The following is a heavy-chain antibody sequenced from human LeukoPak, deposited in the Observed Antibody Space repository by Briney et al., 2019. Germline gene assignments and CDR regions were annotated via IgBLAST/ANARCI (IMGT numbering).Heavy chain of an antibody. CDR1: GYRFTSYW. CDR3: ARWRGSSSWLARYYYYGMDV. CDR2: IDPSDSYT. Sequence: GASLKISFKGSGYRFTSYWISWVRQMPGKGLEWMGRIDPSDSYTNYSPSFQGHVTISADKSISTAYLRWSNLKASDTAMYYCARWRGSSSWLARYYYYGMDVWGQGTTVTVSS. D-gene: IGHD6-13*01. J-gene: IGHJ6*02. V-gene: IGHV5-10-1*01.